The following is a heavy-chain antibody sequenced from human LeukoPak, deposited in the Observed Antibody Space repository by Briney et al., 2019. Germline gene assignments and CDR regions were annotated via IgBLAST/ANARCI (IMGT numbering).Heavy chain of an antibody. CDR3: ARDDVGITAVGSV. CDR2: IYTSESI. Sequence: SQTLSLTCTVSGDSVRSASYYWSWIRQPAGKGLEWIGRIYTSESIHYNPFLKSRVTMSLDTSRNQISLKLSSVSAADTAVYYCARDDVGITAVGSVWGQGTLVTVSS. V-gene: IGHV4-61*02. CDR1: GDSVRSASYY. J-gene: IGHJ4*02. D-gene: IGHD6-13*01.